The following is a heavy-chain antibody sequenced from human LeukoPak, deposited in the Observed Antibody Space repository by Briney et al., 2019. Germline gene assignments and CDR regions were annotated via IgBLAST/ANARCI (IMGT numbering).Heavy chain of an antibody. Sequence: SETLSLTCAVYGGSFSGYYWSWIRQPPGKGLEWIGEINHSGSTNYNPSLKSRVTISVDTSKNQFSLKLSSVTAADTAVYYCASLNFRQYYYYYGMDVWAKGPRSPSP. V-gene: IGHV4-34*01. J-gene: IGHJ6*02. CDR3: ASLNFRQYYYYYGMDV. CDR2: INHSGST. CDR1: GGSFSGYY.